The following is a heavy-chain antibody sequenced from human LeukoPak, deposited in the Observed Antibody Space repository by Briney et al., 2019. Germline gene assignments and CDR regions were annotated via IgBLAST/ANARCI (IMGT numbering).Heavy chain of an antibody. D-gene: IGHD2-15*01. Sequence: SETLSLTCAVYGGSFSGYYWSWIRQPPGKGLEWIGEINHSGSTNYNPSLKSRVTISVDTSKNQFSLKLSSVTAADTAVYYCASRPNCSGGSCYSPPYYYYYYGMDVWGQGTTVTVSS. V-gene: IGHV4-34*01. CDR2: INHSGST. J-gene: IGHJ6*02. CDR1: GGSFSGYY. CDR3: ASRPNCSGGSCYSPPYYYYYYGMDV.